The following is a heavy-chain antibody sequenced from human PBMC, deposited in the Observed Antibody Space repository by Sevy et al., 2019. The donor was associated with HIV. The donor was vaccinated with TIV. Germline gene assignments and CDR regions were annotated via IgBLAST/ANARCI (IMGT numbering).Heavy chain of an antibody. CDR1: GFTLDNYW. V-gene: IGHV3-7*03. J-gene: IGHJ4*02. Sequence: GGSLRLSCAASGFTLDNYWMSWVRQAPGKGLEWLANIKQDGSEKYYVDSVKGRFTISRDNAKNSVYLQMNSLRAEDTAVYYCARVDYPYDYWGQGSLVTVSS. D-gene: IGHD3-9*01. CDR2: IKQDGSEK. CDR3: ARVDYPYDY.